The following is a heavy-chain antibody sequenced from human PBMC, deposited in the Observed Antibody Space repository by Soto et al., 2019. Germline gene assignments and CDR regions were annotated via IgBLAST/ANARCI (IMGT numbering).Heavy chain of an antibody. CDR1: GFTFSSYG. V-gene: IGHV3-30*18. CDR2: ISYDGSNK. Sequence: GGSLRLSCAASGFTFSSYGMHWVRQAPGKGLEWVAVISYDGSNKYYADSVKGRFTISRDNPKNTLYLQMNSLRAEDTAVYYCGKAPPGHYCSGGSCEYYYYYYGMDVWGQGTTVTVSS. CDR3: GKAPPGHYCSGGSCEYYYYYYGMDV. J-gene: IGHJ6*02. D-gene: IGHD2-15*01.